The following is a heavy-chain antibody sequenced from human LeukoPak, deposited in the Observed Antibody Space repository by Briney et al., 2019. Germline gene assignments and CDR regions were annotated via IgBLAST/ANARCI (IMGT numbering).Heavy chain of an antibody. V-gene: IGHV3-7*01. CDR3: GREGIGTGVSLVFAY. CDR1: GFTFSSYA. Sequence: GGSLRLSCAASGFTFSSYAMSWVRQAPGKGLEWVANIKQDGSEKYYADSVKGRFIISRDNAKNSLYLQMNSLRAEDTAVYYCGREGIGTGVSLVFAYWGQGILVTVSS. D-gene: IGHD1-26*01. J-gene: IGHJ4*02. CDR2: IKQDGSEK.